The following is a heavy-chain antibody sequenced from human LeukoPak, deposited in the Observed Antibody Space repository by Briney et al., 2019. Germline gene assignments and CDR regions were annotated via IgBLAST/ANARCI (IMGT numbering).Heavy chain of an antibody. J-gene: IGHJ3*01. Sequence: PGGSLRLSCAASGFTFSNYAMNWVRQAPGKGLEWVSTIRGSGSDTYYVDSVKGRFIMSRDNSKVMLFLQMTGLRAEDTALYYCAKGRYGDYYDGFDVWGQGTLVTVSS. V-gene: IGHV3-23*01. CDR2: IRGSGSDT. CDR1: GFTFSNYA. CDR3: AKGRYGDYYDGFDV. D-gene: IGHD4-17*01.